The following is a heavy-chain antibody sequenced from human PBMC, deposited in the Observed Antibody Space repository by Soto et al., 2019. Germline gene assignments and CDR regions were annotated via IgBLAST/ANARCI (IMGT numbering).Heavy chain of an antibody. J-gene: IGHJ5*02. CDR1: GGSISSSSYY. CDR3: ARQGYPGIAAAGANWFDP. CDR2: IYYSGST. V-gene: IGHV4-39*01. D-gene: IGHD6-13*01. Sequence: SETLSLTCTVSGGSISSSSYYWGWIRQPPGKGLEWIGSIYYSGSTYYNPSLKSRVTISVDTSKNQFSLKLSSVTAADTAVYYCARQGYPGIAAAGANWFDPWGQGTLVTVSS.